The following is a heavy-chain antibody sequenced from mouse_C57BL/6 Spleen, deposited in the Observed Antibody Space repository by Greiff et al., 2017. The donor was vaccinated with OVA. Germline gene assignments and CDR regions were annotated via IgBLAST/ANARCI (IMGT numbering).Heavy chain of an antibody. Sequence: VQLQQSGAELVRPGASVKLSCTASGFNIKDDYMHWVKQRPEQGLEWIGWIDPENGATEYASKFQGKATITADTYSNTAYLQLSSLTSEDTAVDYCTAGTEKAWFAYWGQGTLVTVSA. D-gene: IGHD3-3*01. CDR3: TAGTEKAWFAY. V-gene: IGHV14-4*01. J-gene: IGHJ3*01. CDR1: GFNIKDDY. CDR2: IDPENGAT.